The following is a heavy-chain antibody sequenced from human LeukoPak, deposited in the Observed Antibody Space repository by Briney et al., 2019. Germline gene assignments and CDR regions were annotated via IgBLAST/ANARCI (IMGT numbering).Heavy chain of an antibody. J-gene: IGHJ4*02. CDR1: GFTFSNYA. Sequence: QAGGSPRLSCAASGFTFSNYAMHWVRQAPGKGLEWVSGISGSGDGTYYADSVKGRFTISRDNSKNTLYLQMNSLRAEDTAVYYCASRDGYNLTPDYWGQGTLLIVSS. V-gene: IGHV3-23*01. CDR2: ISGSGDGT. CDR3: ASRDGYNLTPDY. D-gene: IGHD5-24*01.